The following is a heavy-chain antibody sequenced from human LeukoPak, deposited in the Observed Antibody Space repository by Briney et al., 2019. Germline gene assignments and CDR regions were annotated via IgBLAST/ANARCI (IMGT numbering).Heavy chain of an antibody. Sequence: PGGSPRLSCAASGFTFSKVWMSWVRQAPGKGLEWVGRIKSKTDGGTIDYAAPAKGRFTISRDDSKDTLFLQMNSLKTEDTAVYYCTTDLSELDVSGYYAKYFHHWGQGTLVSVSS. CDR1: GFTFSKVW. D-gene: IGHD3-22*01. CDR3: TTDLSELDVSGYYAKYFHH. J-gene: IGHJ1*01. CDR2: IKSKTDGGTI. V-gene: IGHV3-15*01.